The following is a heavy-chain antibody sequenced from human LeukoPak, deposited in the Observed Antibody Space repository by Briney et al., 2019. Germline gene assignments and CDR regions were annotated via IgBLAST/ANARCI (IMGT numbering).Heavy chain of an antibody. CDR2: INHDGSEK. CDR1: GCTFSRYC. J-gene: IGHJ4*02. D-gene: IGHD3-22*01. V-gene: IGHV3-7*01. CDR3: ERGPTVTMTPGDFDS. Sequence: PSGSLRLSCAASGCTFSRYCRSWVRQPPGKGLEWVANINHDGSEKYYLYSVRGGFIISSDNAKNSLYLQMNDMSDEDSAMYYCERGPTVTMTPGDFDSWGLGTLVTVSS.